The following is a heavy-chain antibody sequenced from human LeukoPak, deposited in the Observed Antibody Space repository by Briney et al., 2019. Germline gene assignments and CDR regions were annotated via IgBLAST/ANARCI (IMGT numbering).Heavy chain of an antibody. CDR3: ARDRGYVPDY. V-gene: IGHV3-74*01. J-gene: IGHJ4*02. CDR2: ITSDGSST. D-gene: IGHD3-22*01. CDR1: GFTFSTYW. Sequence: PGGSLRLSCAASGFTFSTYWLPWVRQAPGKGLVWVSLITSDGSSTSYTDSVKGRFTISRDNAKNTLYLQMNSLTAEDTAVYYCARDRGYVPDYWGQGTLVTVSS.